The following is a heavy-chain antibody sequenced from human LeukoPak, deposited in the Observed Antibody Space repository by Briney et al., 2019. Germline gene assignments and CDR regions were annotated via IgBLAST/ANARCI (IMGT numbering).Heavy chain of an antibody. D-gene: IGHD1-26*01. Sequence: VASVKVSCKASGYTFTSYGISWVRQAPGRGLEWMGWISAYNGNTNYAQKLQGRVTMTTDTSTSTAYMELRSLRSDDTAVYHCARGLGGSYDDYFDYWGQGTLVTVSS. CDR3: ARGLGGSYDDYFDY. V-gene: IGHV1-18*01. CDR1: GYTFTSYG. CDR2: ISAYNGNT. J-gene: IGHJ4*02.